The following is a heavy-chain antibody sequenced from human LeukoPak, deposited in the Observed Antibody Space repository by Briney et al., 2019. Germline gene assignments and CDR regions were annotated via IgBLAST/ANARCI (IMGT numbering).Heavy chain of an antibody. D-gene: IGHD2-2*01. V-gene: IGHV4-59*01. J-gene: IGHJ4*02. CDR2: IYYSGST. Sequence: SETLSLTCTVSGDSISSYYWSWIRQPPGKGLEWIGYIYYSGSTTYNPSLESRVTISVDTSKNQFSLKLSSVTAADTAVYYCARVRRASTFYYFDYWGQGTLVTVSS. CDR3: ARVRRASTFYYFDY. CDR1: GDSISSYY.